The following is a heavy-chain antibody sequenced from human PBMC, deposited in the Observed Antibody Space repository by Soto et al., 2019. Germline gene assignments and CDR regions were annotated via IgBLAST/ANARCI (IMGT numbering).Heavy chain of an antibody. D-gene: IGHD1-26*01. CDR2: LSHDGSNK. J-gene: IGHJ4*02. V-gene: IGHV3-30*03. CDR1: GFTFRAFG. CDR3: ARDRDGGTYTYFDS. Sequence: GVSLRISCAASGFTFRAFGIHWVRHAPGKGLEWVAFLSHDGSNKYYADSVRGRFTISRDNSKNTVYLQMNSLRPDDTAVYYCARDRDGGTYTYFDSWGQGTRVTVSS.